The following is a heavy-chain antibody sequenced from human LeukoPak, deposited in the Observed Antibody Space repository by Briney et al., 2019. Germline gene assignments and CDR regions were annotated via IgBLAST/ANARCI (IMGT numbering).Heavy chain of an antibody. V-gene: IGHV3-9*01. CDR2: ISWNGGSI. CDR1: GFTFDDYA. CDR3: ARSRFYFDY. J-gene: IGHJ4*02. Sequence: GGSLRLSCAASGFTFDDYAMHWVRQAPGKGLEWVSGISWNGGSIGYADSVKGRFTISRDNAKNSLYLQLNSLRAEDTAVYYCARSRFYFDYWGQGTLVTVSS.